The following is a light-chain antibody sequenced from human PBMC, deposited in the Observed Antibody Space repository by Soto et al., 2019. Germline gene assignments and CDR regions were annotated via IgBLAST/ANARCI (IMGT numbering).Light chain of an antibody. CDR1: HVISTY. Sequence: DIQMTQSPSSLSAVIGDRGTISFRTSHVISTYLNWYQQKPGKAPNLLIHGASSLESGVPSRFSGSGSGTDFTLTITSLQTEDFATYYCKQSFSTPYSFGQGTKVDIK. J-gene: IGKJ2*03. V-gene: IGKV1-39*01. CDR2: GAS. CDR3: KQSFSTPYS.